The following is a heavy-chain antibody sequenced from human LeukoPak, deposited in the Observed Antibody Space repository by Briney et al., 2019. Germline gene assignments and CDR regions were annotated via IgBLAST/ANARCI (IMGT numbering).Heavy chain of an antibody. V-gene: IGHV1-2*02. CDR2: INPNSGGT. D-gene: IGHD1-26*01. CDR3: ARNSGSYGGLCDY. J-gene: IGHJ4*02. Sequence: ASVKVSCKASGYTFAAYYMHWVRQAPGQGLEWMGWINPNSGGTNYAQKLQGRVTMTRDTSISTAYMELSRLRSDDTAVYYCARNSGSYGGLCDYWGQGTLVTVSS. CDR1: GYTFAAYY.